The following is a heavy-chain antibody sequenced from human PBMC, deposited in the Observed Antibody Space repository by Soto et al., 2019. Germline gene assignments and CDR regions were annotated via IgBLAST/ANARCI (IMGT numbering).Heavy chain of an antibody. CDR2: IYSGGST. CDR1: GVTVSSNY. Sequence: EVQLVESGGGLVQPGGSLRLSCAASGVTVSSNYMSWVRQAPGKGLEWVSVIYSGGSTSYADSVKGRFTISRDKSKNTLYLQMNSLRAEDTAVYYCARHGYNYGGGYFDYWGQGTLVTVSS. J-gene: IGHJ4*02. D-gene: IGHD5-18*01. V-gene: IGHV3-66*04. CDR3: ARHGYNYGGGYFDY.